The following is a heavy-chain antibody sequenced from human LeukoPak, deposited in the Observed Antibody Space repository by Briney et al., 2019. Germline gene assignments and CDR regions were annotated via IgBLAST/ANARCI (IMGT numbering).Heavy chain of an antibody. D-gene: IGHD6-19*01. CDR3: ASTFSIAVAGTLQH. V-gene: IGHV1-2*02. J-gene: IGHJ1*01. CDR1: GYTFTGYY. Sequence: GASVKVSCKASGYTFTGYYIHWVRQAPGQGLEWMGWINPNSGGTNYAQKFQGRVTMTRDTSISTAYVELSRLRSDDTAVYYCASTFSIAVAGTLQHWGQGTLVSVSS. CDR2: INPNSGGT.